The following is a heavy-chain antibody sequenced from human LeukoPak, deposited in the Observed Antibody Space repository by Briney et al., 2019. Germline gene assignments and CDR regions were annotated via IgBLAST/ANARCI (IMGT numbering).Heavy chain of an antibody. Sequence: GGSLRLSCAASGFTFSSYAMSWVRQAPGKGLEWVSTISDSGGNTYYADSVKGRFTISRDNSKNTLYLQMNSLRAEDTAVYYCAREGLRVKYYDILTGRRGFMDVWGQGTTVTVSS. D-gene: IGHD3-9*01. CDR2: ISDSGGNT. V-gene: IGHV3-23*01. CDR3: AREGLRVKYYDILTGRRGFMDV. J-gene: IGHJ6*02. CDR1: GFTFSSYA.